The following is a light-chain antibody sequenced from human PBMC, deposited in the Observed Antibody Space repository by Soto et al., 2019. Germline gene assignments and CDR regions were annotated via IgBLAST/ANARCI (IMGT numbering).Light chain of an antibody. V-gene: IGLV2-14*01. CDR2: EVS. CDR1: SGDIGVFSH. Sequence: QSVLTQPASVSGSPGQSITISCTGTSGDIGVFSHVSWYQHLPGKAPKLMIYEVSNRPSGVSNRFSGSKSGNTASLTISGLQAEDEADYYCSSYTRSDPLAFGGGTKLTVL. J-gene: IGLJ2*01. CDR3: SSYTRSDPLA.